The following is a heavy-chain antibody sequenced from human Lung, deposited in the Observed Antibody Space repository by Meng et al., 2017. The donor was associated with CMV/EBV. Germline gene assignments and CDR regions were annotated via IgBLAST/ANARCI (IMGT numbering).Heavy chain of an antibody. CDR2: ISGSVGNT. CDR1: GFPFRSYA. CDR3: AREEAMVGYYTNWFDA. D-gene: IGHD5-18*01. Sequence: SCAASGFPFRSYAMSWVRQAPGKGLEWVSSISGSVGNTYYADSLKGRFTISRDNSGDTLYMQMSSLRAEDTAVYYCAREEAMVGYYTNWFDAWGQGXLVTVSS. J-gene: IGHJ5*02. V-gene: IGHV3-23*01.